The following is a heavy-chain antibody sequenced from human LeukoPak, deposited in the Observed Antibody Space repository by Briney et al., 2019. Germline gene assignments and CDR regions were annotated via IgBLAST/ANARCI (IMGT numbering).Heavy chain of an antibody. CDR2: LKQDGNEI. D-gene: IGHD4-17*01. J-gene: IGHJ4*02. CDR1: DFTFSNYW. CDR3: ATIEAVRFHY. Sequence: GGSLRLSCVASDFTFSNYWMSWVRQAPGKGLEWVGNLKQDGNEIYYLDSVKGRFTISRDNTKNSLYLQMNSLRAEDTAVYYCATIEAVRFHYWGQGTLVTVSS. V-gene: IGHV3-7*01.